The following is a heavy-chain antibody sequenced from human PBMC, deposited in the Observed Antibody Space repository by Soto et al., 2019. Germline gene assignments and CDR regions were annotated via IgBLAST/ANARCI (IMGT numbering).Heavy chain of an antibody. CDR1: GFTFSSYG. V-gene: IGHV3-30*18. Sequence: HPGGSLRLSCAASGFTFSSYGMHWVRQAPGKGLEWVAVISYDGSNKYYADSVKGRFTISRDNSKSTLYLQMNSLRAEDTAVYYCAKDTAEPRTYYDFWSGYRKPSWFDPWGQGTLVTVSS. CDR3: AKDTAEPRTYYDFWSGYRKPSWFDP. D-gene: IGHD3-3*01. CDR2: ISYDGSNK. J-gene: IGHJ5*02.